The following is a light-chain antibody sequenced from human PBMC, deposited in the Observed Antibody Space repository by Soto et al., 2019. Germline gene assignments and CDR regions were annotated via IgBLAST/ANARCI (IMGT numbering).Light chain of an antibody. CDR3: QQSNNFPRT. J-gene: IGKJ4*01. V-gene: IGKV1-12*01. CDR2: GAF. Sequence: DIQMTQSPSSVSASVGDRVTITCRASQGINNWLAWYQQKPGKAPQLLIYGAFSLQNGVPSRFSGSRSGTDCTLTISSLQPEDFATYYCQQSNNFPRTFGGGTKVEI. CDR1: QGINNW.